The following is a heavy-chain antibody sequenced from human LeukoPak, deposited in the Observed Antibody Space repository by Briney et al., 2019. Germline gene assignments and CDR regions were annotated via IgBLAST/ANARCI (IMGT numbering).Heavy chain of an antibody. D-gene: IGHD6-19*01. CDR2: ISGDGGST. CDR1: GLTFDDYA. J-gene: IGHJ4*02. Sequence: GGSLRLSCAASGLTFDDYAMHWVRQAPGKGLEWVSLISGDGGSTYYADSVRGRFTISRDNSKTSLYLRMNSLRTEDTALYYCAKDTDSSGWYRRDYWGQGTLVTVSS. CDR3: AKDTDSSGWYRRDY. V-gene: IGHV3-43*02.